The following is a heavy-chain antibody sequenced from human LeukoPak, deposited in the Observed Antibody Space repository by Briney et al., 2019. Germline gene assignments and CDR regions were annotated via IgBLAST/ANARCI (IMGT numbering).Heavy chain of an antibody. D-gene: IGHD2-2*01. CDR2: INPKNGAT. CDR1: GYTFTGYY. J-gene: IGHJ3*02. Sequence: ASVKVSCKASGYTFTGYYIHWVRQAPGKGLEWMGWINPKNGATHYAQNFLGRVTMTRDTSISTAYMELSRLTSDDTAVYYCARDYTRNAFDIWGQGTMVTVSS. CDR3: ARDYTRNAFDI. V-gene: IGHV1-2*02.